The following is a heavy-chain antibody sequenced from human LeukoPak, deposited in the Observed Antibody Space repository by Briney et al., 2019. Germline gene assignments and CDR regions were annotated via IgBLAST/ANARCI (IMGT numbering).Heavy chain of an antibody. CDR2: IYTSGST. D-gene: IGHD3-16*01. Sequence: SQTLSLTCTVSGGSISSGSYYWSWIRQPAGKGLEWIGRIYTSGSTNYNPSLKSRVTISVDTSKNQFSLKLSSVTAADTAVYYCARDTLGDGDYYYYYYYMDVWGKGTTVTVSS. V-gene: IGHV4-61*02. J-gene: IGHJ6*03. CDR3: ARDTLGDGDYYYYYYYMDV. CDR1: GGSISSGSYY.